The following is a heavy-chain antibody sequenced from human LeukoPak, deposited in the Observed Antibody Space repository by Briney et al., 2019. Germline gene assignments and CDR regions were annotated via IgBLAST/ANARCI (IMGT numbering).Heavy chain of an antibody. CDR3: AKDSTRTGTNYFDF. CDR1: GFTFSSHD. CDR2: VSASGGRT. J-gene: IGHJ4*02. V-gene: IGHV3-23*01. Sequence: GGSLRLSCAASGFTFSSHDMSWVRQAPGKGLDWVSAVSASGGRTYDADSARGRFTISRDNSKNTVYLQMNSLRAEGTAVYYCAKDSTRTGTNYFDFWGQGTLVTVSS. D-gene: IGHD1-1*01.